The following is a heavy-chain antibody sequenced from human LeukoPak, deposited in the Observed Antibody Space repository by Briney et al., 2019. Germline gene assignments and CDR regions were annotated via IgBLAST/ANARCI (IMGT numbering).Heavy chain of an antibody. Sequence: ASVKVSCKASGYTFTSYDINWVRQATGQGLEWMGRIIPILGIANYAQKFQGRVTITADKSTSTAYMELSSLRSEDTAVYYCARVLAATGPDAFDIWGQGTMVTVSS. V-gene: IGHV1-69*04. J-gene: IGHJ3*02. CDR3: ARVLAATGPDAFDI. D-gene: IGHD6-25*01. CDR1: GYTFTSYD. CDR2: IIPILGIA.